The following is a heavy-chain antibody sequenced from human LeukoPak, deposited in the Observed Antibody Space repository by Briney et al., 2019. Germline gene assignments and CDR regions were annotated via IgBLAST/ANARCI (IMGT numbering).Heavy chain of an antibody. CDR1: GFPFATYA. J-gene: IGHJ6*02. CDR2: LCDSGGDT. Sequence: GEPLTLPCAASGFPFATYAMSWVRQAPGRGLEWVSTLCDSGGDTYYADPVKGRFTISRDNSKNTLYLQMNSLRAEDTAVYYCAKVPYSDYGSGRPPFMDAWGQGTTVAISS. D-gene: IGHD3-10*01. V-gene: IGHV3-23*01. CDR3: AKVPYSDYGSGRPPFMDA.